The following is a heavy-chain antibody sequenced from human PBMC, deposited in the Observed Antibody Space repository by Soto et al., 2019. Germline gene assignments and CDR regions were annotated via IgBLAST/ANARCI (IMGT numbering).Heavy chain of an antibody. D-gene: IGHD3-10*01. J-gene: IGHJ5*02. CDR1: GGSISSYY. Sequence: PSETLSLTCTVSGGSISSYYWSWIRQHPGKGLEWIGYIYYSGSTYYNPSLKSRVTISVDTSKNQFSLKLSSVTAADTAVYYCARVFTMVRGVPKNWFDPWGQGTLVTVSS. CDR2: IYYSGST. V-gene: IGHV4-59*06. CDR3: ARVFTMVRGVPKNWFDP.